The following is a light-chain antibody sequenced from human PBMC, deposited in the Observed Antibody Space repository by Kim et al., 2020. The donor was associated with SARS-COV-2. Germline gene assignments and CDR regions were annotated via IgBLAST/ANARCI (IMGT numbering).Light chain of an antibody. CDR3: QQYNDWPPWT. V-gene: IGKV3-15*01. Sequence: SPEERATPSCRASQSVGNKLAWYQQRPGQPPSLLIFDASTRATGVPARFSGSGSGTEFTLTISSLQSEDSAVYHCQQYNDWPPWTFGQGTKVDIK. CDR1: QSVGNK. J-gene: IGKJ1*01. CDR2: DAS.